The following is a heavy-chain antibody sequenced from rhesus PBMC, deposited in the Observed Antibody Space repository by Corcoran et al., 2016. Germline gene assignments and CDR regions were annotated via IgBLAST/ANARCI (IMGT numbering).Heavy chain of an antibody. Sequence: QLQLQESGPGLVKPSETLSVTCAVSGGSISSNYWSWIRQPPGKGLEWIGRIYGSGSSTKYNPSLKSRVTRSVDTSKNQLSLKLSSVTAADTAVYYCARRGYYFDYWGQGVLVTVSS. CDR1: GGSISSNY. D-gene: IGHD3-34*01. J-gene: IGHJ4*01. V-gene: IGHV4-169*01. CDR3: ARRGYYFDY. CDR2: IYGSGSST.